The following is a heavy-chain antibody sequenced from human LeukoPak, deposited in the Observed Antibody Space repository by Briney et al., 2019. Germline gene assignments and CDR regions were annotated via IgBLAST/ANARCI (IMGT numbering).Heavy chain of an antibody. V-gene: IGHV3-23*01. Sequence: PGGSLRLSCAASGFTFSRYGMSWVRQAPGKGLEWVSAISGSGGRTYYADSVKGRFTISRDNAKSSLYLQMNSLRAEDTAVFYCAREDIVATMTFDYWGQGILVTVSS. CDR3: AREDIVATMTFDY. CDR2: ISGSGGRT. CDR1: GFTFSRYG. J-gene: IGHJ4*02. D-gene: IGHD5-12*01.